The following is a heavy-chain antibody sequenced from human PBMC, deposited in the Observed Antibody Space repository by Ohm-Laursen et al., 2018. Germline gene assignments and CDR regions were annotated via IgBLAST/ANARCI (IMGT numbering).Heavy chain of an antibody. CDR2: IDWDDNK. J-gene: IGHJ4*02. D-gene: IGHD3-9*01. CDR3: ARVDILTGYYYY. V-gene: IGHV2-70*11. Sequence: TQTLTLTCTFSGFSLSTSGMCVSWIRQPPGKALQWLARIDWDDNKYYRTSLKTRLTISKDTSKNQVVLIMTNMDPVDTATYYCARVDILTGYYYYWGQGTLVTVSS. CDR1: GFSLSTSGMC.